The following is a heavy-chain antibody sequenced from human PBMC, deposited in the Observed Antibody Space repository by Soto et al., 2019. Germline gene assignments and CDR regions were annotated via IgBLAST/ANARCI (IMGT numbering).Heavy chain of an antibody. V-gene: IGHV1-18*01. CDR2: ISAYNGNT. Sequence: QVQLVQSGAEVKKPGASVKVSCKASGYTFTSYVISGVRQAPGQGPEWMGWISAYNGNTNYAQRFKGRVTMTTDTSTSTVYMELKSPRSDDTAVYYCARGGEYFLHWGQGTLVTVSS. CDR1: GYTFTSYV. CDR3: ARGGEYFLH. J-gene: IGHJ1*01.